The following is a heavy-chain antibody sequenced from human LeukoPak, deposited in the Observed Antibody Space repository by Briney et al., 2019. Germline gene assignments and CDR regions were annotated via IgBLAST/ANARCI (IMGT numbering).Heavy chain of an antibody. J-gene: IGHJ4*02. CDR2: ITSSSSTI. Sequence: GGSLRLSCAASGFTFSSYSMNWVRQAPGKGLEWVSYITSSSSTIYYADSVKGRFTIPRDNAKNSLYLQMNSLRAEDTAVYYCARVGYSSSWSPSDYWGQGALVTVSS. V-gene: IGHV3-48*04. CDR1: GFTFSSYS. CDR3: ARVGYSSSWSPSDY. D-gene: IGHD6-13*01.